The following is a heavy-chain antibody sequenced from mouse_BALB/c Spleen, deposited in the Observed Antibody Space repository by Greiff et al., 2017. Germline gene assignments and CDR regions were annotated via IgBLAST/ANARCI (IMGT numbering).Heavy chain of an antibody. CDR1: GYTFTSYY. CDR2: INPSNGGT. J-gene: IGHJ3*01. V-gene: IGHV1S16*01. Sequence: QVQLQQPGAELVKPGASVKLSCKASGYTFTSYYMYWVKQRPGQGLEWIGKINPSNGGTNFNEKFKSKATLTVDKSSSTAYMQLSSLTSEDSAVYDCRSGSAWFADWGEGTLVTVSA. CDR3: RSGSAWFAD. D-gene: IGHD1-1*02.